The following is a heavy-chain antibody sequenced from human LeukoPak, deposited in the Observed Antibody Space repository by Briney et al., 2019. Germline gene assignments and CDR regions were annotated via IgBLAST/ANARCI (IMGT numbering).Heavy chain of an antibody. CDR1: GITLNNYG. CDR2: ISDSGGST. V-gene: IGHV3-23*01. D-gene: IGHD3/OR15-3a*01. CDR3: AKRGVVIRVILVGFHKEAYYFES. Sequence: GGSLRLSCAVSGITLNNYGMTWVRQAPGKGLEWVAGISDSGGSTKYADSVKGRFTISRDNPKNTLYLQMNSLRAEDTAVYFCAKRGVVIRVILVGFHKEAYYFESWGQGTLVTVSS. J-gene: IGHJ4*02.